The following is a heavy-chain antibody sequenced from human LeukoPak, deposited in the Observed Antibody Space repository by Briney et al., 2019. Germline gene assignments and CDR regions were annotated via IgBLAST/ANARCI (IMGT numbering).Heavy chain of an antibody. CDR3: ARGRSITIFGVVIIGDAFDI. D-gene: IGHD3-3*01. CDR1: GGTFSRYA. V-gene: IGHV1-69*13. Sequence: SVKVSCKASGGTFSRYAISWVRQAPGQGLEWMGGIIPIFGTANYAQKFQGRVTITADESTSTAYMEPSSLRSEDTAVYYCARGRSITIFGVVIIGDAFDIWGQGTMVTVSS. CDR2: IIPIFGTA. J-gene: IGHJ3*02.